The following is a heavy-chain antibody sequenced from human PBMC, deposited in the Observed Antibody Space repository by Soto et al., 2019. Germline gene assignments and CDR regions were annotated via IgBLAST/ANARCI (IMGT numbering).Heavy chain of an antibody. CDR3: ASAETSGIHYFKY. J-gene: IGHJ4*02. Sequence: SDTLSLTCTVSGGSIISGDYYWSWIRQPPGKGLEWIGYIYYSGSTYYHPSLKSLVTISVDTSKNQISLRLKSVTAADTAVYYCASAETSGIHYFKYWGEGRLVTVSS. D-gene: IGHD6-13*01. V-gene: IGHV4-30-4*02. CDR1: GGSIISGDYY. CDR2: IYYSGST.